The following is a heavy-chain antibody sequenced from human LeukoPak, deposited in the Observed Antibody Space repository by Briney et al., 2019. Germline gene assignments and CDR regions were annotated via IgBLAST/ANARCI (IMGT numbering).Heavy chain of an antibody. J-gene: IGHJ1*01. CDR1: GASISGYY. CDR3: ARLPRGTQPPEYFQQ. Sequence: SGTLSLTCTVSGASISGYYWSWIRQPPGKGLEWIGYMHSTGSTNQNPSLKSRVTMSVDASKNQFSLKLTSVTAADTAVYYCARLPRGTQPPEYFQQWGQGTLVTVSS. V-gene: IGHV4-59*01. CDR2: MHSTGST. D-gene: IGHD1-1*01.